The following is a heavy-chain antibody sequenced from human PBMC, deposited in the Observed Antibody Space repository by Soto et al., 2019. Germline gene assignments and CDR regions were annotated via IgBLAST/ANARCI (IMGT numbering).Heavy chain of an antibody. V-gene: IGHV1-8*01. CDR2: MNPNSGNT. CDR1: GYTFTSYD. CDR3: AIPEDYVSHYYGMDV. J-gene: IGHJ6*02. D-gene: IGHD4-17*01. Sequence: QVQLVQSGAEVKKPGASVKVSCKASGYTFTSYDINWVRQATGQGLEWMGWMNPNSGNTGYAQKFQGRVTMTRNTSINTAYMELSSLRSEDTAVYYCAIPEDYVSHYYGMDVWGQGTTVTVSS.